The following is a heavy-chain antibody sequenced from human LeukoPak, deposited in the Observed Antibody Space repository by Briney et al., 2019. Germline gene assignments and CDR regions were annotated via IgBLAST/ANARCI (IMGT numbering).Heavy chain of an antibody. Sequence: GRSLRLSCAASGFTFSSYGIHWVRQAPGKGLEWVAVISLDGSNKYYADSVKGRFTISRDNSKNTLYLQMNSLRAEDTAVYYCAKDRGGPLRAFDIWAKGQWSPSLQ. CDR2: ISLDGSNK. CDR3: AKDRGGPLRAFDI. J-gene: IGHJ3*02. V-gene: IGHV3-30*18. CDR1: GFTFSSYG.